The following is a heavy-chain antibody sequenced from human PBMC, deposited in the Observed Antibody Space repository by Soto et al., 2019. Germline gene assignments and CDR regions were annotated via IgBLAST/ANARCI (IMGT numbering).Heavy chain of an antibody. CDR2: ISWNSGSI. D-gene: IGHD6-19*01. CDR1: AFSYDHYA. V-gene: IGHV3-9*01. CDR3: AKDRGSSGWSQAYYYGMDV. J-gene: IGHJ6*02. Sequence: PGVSRRLSGSPSAFSYDHYAMHWVRPAPGKGLEWVSGISWNSGSIGYADSVKGRFTVSRDNAKNSLYLQMNSLRAEDTALYYCAKDRGSSGWSQAYYYGMDVWGQGTTVTV.